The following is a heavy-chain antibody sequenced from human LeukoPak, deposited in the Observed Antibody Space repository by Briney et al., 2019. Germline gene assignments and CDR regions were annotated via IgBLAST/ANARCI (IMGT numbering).Heavy chain of an antibody. Sequence: GGSLRLSCAASGFTFSGSAMHWVSQASGKGLEWVGRIRSKANDYATAYAASVKGRFIISRDDSKNTAYLQMNSLKTEDTAVYYCTSQQWLIDELLKALDYWGRGTLVTVTS. CDR1: GFTFSGSA. D-gene: IGHD6-19*01. V-gene: IGHV3-73*01. J-gene: IGHJ4*02. CDR2: IRSKANDYAT. CDR3: TSQQWLIDELLKALDY.